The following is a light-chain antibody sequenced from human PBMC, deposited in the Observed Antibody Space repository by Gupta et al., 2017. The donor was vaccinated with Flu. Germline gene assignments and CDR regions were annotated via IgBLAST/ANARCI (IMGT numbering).Light chain of an antibody. J-gene: IGKJ1*01. CDR3: QQYYSYPWT. Sequence: GDKATITFRASQGISSYLAWYQQKPGKAPKLLIYAASTLQSGVPSRFSGSGSGTDFTLTISCLQSEEFATYYCQQYYSYPWTFGQGTKVEIK. CDR1: QGISSY. V-gene: IGKV1-8*01. CDR2: AAS.